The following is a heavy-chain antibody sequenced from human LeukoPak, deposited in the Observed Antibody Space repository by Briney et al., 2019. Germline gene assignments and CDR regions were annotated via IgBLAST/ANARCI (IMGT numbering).Heavy chain of an antibody. V-gene: IGHV4-39*01. D-gene: IGHD3-22*01. J-gene: IGHJ3*02. CDR1: GGSISSSRYH. CDR3: ARLITMILVPDLRGDAFDI. Sequence: SETLSLTCTVSGGSISSSRYHWGWVRQPPGKGLEWIGNIYYSGNTYYNPSLKSRVTISVDTSKSQFSLKLTSVTAADTAVYYCARLITMILVPDLRGDAFDIWGQGTMVTVSS. CDR2: IYYSGNT.